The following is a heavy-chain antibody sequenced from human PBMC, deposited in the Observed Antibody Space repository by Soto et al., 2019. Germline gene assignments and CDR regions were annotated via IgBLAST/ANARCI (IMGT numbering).Heavy chain of an antibody. J-gene: IGHJ4*02. D-gene: IGHD6-13*01. V-gene: IGHV3-23*01. Sequence: GGSLRLSCAASEFTFSNYAMSWVRQAPGKGLEWVSSISDNGGTTYYADSVKGRFTISRDNSKNTLYLQMNSLRAEDTAVYYCAKDTQQLIVYFDNWGQGTQVT. CDR3: AKDTQQLIVYFDN. CDR1: EFTFSNYA. CDR2: ISDNGGTT.